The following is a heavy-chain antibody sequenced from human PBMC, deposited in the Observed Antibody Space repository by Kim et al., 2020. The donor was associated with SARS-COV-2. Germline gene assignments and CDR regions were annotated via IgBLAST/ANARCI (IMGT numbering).Heavy chain of an antibody. CDR2: ISYDGSNK. J-gene: IGHJ6*02. V-gene: IGHV3-30-3*01. CDR3: ATLQSVVPAAIGPTADYYGMDV. D-gene: IGHD2-2*02. CDR1: GFTFSSYA. Sequence: GGSLRLSCAASGFTFSSYAMHWVRQAPGKGLEWVAVISYDGSNKYYADSVKGRFTISRDNSKNTLYLQMNSLRAEDTAVYYCATLQSVVPAAIGPTADYYGMDVWGQGTTVTVSS.